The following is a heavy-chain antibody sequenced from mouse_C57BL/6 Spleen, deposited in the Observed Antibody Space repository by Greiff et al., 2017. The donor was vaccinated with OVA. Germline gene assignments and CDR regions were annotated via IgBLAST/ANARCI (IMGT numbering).Heavy chain of an antibody. J-gene: IGHJ4*01. Sequence: QVHVKQSGPGLVAPSQSLSITCTVSGFSLTSYGVHWVRQPPGKGLEWLVVIWSDGSTTYNSALKSRLSISKDNSKSQVFLKMNSLQTDDTAMYYCARHSTVVGAMDYWGQGTSVTVSS. D-gene: IGHD1-1*01. CDR1: GFSLTSYG. CDR2: IWSDGST. V-gene: IGHV2-6-1*01. CDR3: ARHSTVVGAMDY.